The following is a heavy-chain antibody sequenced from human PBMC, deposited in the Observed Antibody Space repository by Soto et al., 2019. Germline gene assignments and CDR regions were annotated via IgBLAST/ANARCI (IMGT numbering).Heavy chain of an antibody. J-gene: IGHJ4*02. V-gene: IGHV5-51*01. CDR2: IYPGESDT. CDR1: GYRFTSYW. D-gene: IGHD6-19*01. Sequence: GESLKISCKGSGYRFTSYWIGWVRQMPGKGLEWMGIIYPGESDTRYSPSFQGQVTISADKSISTAYLQWSSLKASDTAMYYCALITPQAVAETWYIDYWGQGTLVTVSS. CDR3: ALITPQAVAETWYIDY.